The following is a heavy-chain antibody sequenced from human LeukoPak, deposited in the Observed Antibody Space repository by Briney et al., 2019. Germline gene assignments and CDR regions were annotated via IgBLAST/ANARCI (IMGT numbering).Heavy chain of an antibody. V-gene: IGHV3-23*01. Sequence: GGSPRLSCAASGFTFSSYAMSWVRQAPGKGLEWVSAISGSGGSTYYADSVKGRFTISRDNSKNTLYLQMNSLRAEDTAVYYCAKAHTKYSSSCLNYWGQGTLVTVSS. J-gene: IGHJ4*02. D-gene: IGHD6-13*01. CDR3: AKAHTKYSSSCLNY. CDR2: ISGSGGST. CDR1: GFTFSSYA.